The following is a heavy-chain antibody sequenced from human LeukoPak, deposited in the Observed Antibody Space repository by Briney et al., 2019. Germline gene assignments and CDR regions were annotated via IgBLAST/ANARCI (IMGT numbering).Heavy chain of an antibody. Sequence: PSETLSLTCAVYGGSFSGYYWSWIRQPPGKGLEWIGEINHRGSTNYNPSLKSRVTISVDTSKNQFSLKLSSVTAADTAVYYCARGKVTMVRRTPNDYWGQGTLVTVSS. V-gene: IGHV4-34*01. CDR3: ARGKVTMVRRTPNDY. J-gene: IGHJ4*02. CDR1: GGSFSGYY. D-gene: IGHD3-10*01. CDR2: INHRGST.